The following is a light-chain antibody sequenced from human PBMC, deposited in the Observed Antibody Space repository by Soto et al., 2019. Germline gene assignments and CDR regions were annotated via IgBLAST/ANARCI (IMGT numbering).Light chain of an antibody. CDR3: HHYET. Sequence: EIVFTQSPATLSLYPGERATLSCRASQTVIRNYLAWGQQKPGQAPRLLVYGESRRATGIPYRFSGSGSGTEFTLTISRLEHEDFTVYYCHHYETFGQGTKVDIK. V-gene: IGKV3-20*01. CDR2: GES. J-gene: IGKJ1*01. CDR1: QTVIRNY.